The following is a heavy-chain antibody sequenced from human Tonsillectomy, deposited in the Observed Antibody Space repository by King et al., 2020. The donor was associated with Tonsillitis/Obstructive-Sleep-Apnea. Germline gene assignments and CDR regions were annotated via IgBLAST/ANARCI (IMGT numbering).Heavy chain of an antibody. V-gene: IGHV4-4*02. CDR3: ARDYCGGDCYLYNWFDP. D-gene: IGHD2-21*01. J-gene: IGHJ5*02. Sequence: VQLQESGPGLVKPSGTLSLTCAVSGGSISSSNWWSWVRQPPGKGLEWIGEIYHSGSTNYNPSLKSRVTISVDKSKNQCSLKLSSVTAADTAVYYCARDYCGGDCYLYNWFDPWGQGTLVTVSS. CDR2: IYHSGST. CDR1: GGSISSSNW.